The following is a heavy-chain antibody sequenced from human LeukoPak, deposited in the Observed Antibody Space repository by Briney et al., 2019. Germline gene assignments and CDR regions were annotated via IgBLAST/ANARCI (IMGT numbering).Heavy chain of an antibody. CDR2: INTSGST. J-gene: IGHJ6*02. Sequence: SETLSLTCTVSGGSISSYYWSWIRQPAGKRLEWIGRINTSGSTNYNPSLKSRITMSVDTSKNQFSLKLSSVTAADTAVYYCARVSFNHDGLDVWGQGTTVTVSS. V-gene: IGHV4-4*07. CDR1: GGSISSYY. CDR3: ARVSFNHDGLDV. D-gene: IGHD3-16*01.